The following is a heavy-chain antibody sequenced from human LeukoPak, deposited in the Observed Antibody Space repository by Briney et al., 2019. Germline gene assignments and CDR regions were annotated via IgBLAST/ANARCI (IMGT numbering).Heavy chain of an antibody. J-gene: IGHJ4*02. D-gene: IGHD7-27*01. CDR2: IKSKTDGGTT. Sequence: GGSLRLSCAASGFTFSNAWMSWVRQAPGKGLEWVGRIKSKTDGGTTDYAAPVKGRFTISRDNSKNTLYLQMNSLRAEDTAVYYCASLTDALIDYWGQGTLVTVSS. CDR3: ASLTDALIDY. CDR1: GFTFSNAW. V-gene: IGHV3-15*01.